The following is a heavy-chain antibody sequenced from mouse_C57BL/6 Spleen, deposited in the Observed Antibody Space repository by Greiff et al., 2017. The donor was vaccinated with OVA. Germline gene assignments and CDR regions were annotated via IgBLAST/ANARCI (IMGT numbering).Heavy chain of an antibody. V-gene: IGHV1-72*01. CDR1: GYTFTSYW. CDR2: IDPNGGGT. D-gene: IGHD1-1*01. CDR3: ARSLITTVVALPYAMDY. J-gene: IGHJ4*01. Sequence: QVQLQQPGAELVKPGASVKLSCKASGYTFTSYWMHWVKQRPGRGLEWIGRIDPNGGGTKYNEKFKSKATLTVDKPSSTAYMQLSSLTSEDSAVYYCARSLITTVVALPYAMDYWGQGTSVTVSS.